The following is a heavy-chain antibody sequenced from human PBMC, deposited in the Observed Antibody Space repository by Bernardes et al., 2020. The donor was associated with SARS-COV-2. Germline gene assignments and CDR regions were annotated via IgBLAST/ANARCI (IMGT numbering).Heavy chain of an antibody. CDR3: ARWRYGSGGVDY. CDR2: IRDKANSYTT. Sequence: GGSLRLSCAASGFMFRNYAISWVRQAPGKGLEWVGRIRDKANSYTTEYAASVKGTFTISRDDSRNSLFLQMNSLKIEDTAMYYCARWRYGSGGVDYWGQGTLVTVSS. V-gene: IGHV3-72*01. D-gene: IGHD3-10*01. J-gene: IGHJ4*02. CDR1: GFMFRNYA.